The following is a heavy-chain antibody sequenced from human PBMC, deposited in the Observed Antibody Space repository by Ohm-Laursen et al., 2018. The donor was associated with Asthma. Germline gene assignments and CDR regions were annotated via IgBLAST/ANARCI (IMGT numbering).Heavy chain of an antibody. Sequence: SLRLSCAASGYTFSRYSIHWIRQAPGKGLEWVADISQSGGNIYYADSMKGLFTISRDNAKNSVYLQMNSLRAEDTAVYFCARDRGNTKGATLDFDYWGQGTLVTVSS. CDR2: ISQSGGNI. J-gene: IGHJ4*02. CDR3: ARDRGNTKGATLDFDY. D-gene: IGHD1-26*01. V-gene: IGHV3-11*01. CDR1: GYTFSRYS.